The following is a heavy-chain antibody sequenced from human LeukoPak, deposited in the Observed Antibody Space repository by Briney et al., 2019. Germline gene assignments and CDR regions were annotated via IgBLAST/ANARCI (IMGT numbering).Heavy chain of an antibody. J-gene: IGHJ5*02. D-gene: IGHD2-2*01. Sequence: GGSLRLSCAASGFTFSSYAMSWVRQAPGKGLEWVSAISGSGDNIYYADSVKGRFTISRDNSKNTLYLQMNSLRAGDTAAYYCGRCSSNSCYRFDPWGQGTLVTVSS. CDR2: ISGSGDNI. CDR3: GRCSSNSCYRFDP. CDR1: GFTFSSYA. V-gene: IGHV3-23*01.